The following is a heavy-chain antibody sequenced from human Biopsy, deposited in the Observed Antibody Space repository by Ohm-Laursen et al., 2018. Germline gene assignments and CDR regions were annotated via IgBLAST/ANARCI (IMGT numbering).Heavy chain of an antibody. CDR1: GFSVNTRGMS. J-gene: IGHJ6*02. V-gene: IGHV2-70*16. Sequence: TQILTLTCTLSGFSVNTRGMSVTWIRQPPGKALEWLSRIDRDDAKFYRASLKSRLTISKGTSGNHVVLTLSDVDPVDTGTYYCARIPIPIFSAALVYRHRRHLQGLDVWGQGTTVIVSS. CDR2: IDRDDAK. D-gene: IGHD2-21*01. CDR3: ARIPIPIFSAALVYRHRRHLQGLDV.